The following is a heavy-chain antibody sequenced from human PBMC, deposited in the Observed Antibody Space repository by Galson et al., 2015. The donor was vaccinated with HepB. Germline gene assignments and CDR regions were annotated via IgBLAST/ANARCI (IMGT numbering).Heavy chain of an antibody. CDR2: IYSGGST. CDR3: ARDQSIAGDYSVY. CDR1: GFTVSSNY. D-gene: IGHD4-17*01. Sequence: SLRLSCAASGFTVSSNYMSRVRQAPGKGLEWVSVIYSGGSTYYADSVKGRFTISRHNSKNTLYLQMNSLRAEDTAVYYCARDQSIAGDYSVYWGQGTLVTVSS. J-gene: IGHJ4*02. V-gene: IGHV3-53*04.